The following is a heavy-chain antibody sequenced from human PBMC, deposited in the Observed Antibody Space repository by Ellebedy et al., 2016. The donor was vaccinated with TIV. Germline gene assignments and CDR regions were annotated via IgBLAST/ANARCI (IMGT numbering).Heavy chain of an antibody. J-gene: IGHJ5*02. CDR3: VRGLGGKNWFDP. CDR1: GFTFSSYS. V-gene: IGHV3-21*01. D-gene: IGHD3-16*01. CDR2: ISSSSSYI. Sequence: GGSLRLSXAASGFTFSSYSMNWVRQAPGKGLEWVSSISSSSSYIYYADSVKGRFTISRDNAKNSLYLQMNSLRAEDTAVYYCVRGLGGKNWFDPWGQGTLVTVSS.